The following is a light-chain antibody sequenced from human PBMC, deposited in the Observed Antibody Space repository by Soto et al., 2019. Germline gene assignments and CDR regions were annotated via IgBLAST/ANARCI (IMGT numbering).Light chain of an antibody. J-gene: IGKJ5*01. V-gene: IGKV1D-12*01. CDR3: QQANTFPLT. Sequence: DIQMTQSASSVSASVGARITITCRASQGISSWLAWYQQKPGKAPKLMSDAASSLQRGVPSRFSGSGSGTHFTLTISSLQTEDFATYYCQQANTFPLTFGQGTRLEIK. CDR1: QGISSW. CDR2: AAS.